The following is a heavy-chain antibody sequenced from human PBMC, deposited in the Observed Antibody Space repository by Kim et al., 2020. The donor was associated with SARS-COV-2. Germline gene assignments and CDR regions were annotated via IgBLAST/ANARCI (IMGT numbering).Heavy chain of an antibody. CDR2: IYYSGST. J-gene: IGHJ3*02. CDR1: GGSISSYY. Sequence: SETLSLTCTVSGGSISSYYWSWIRQPPGKGLEWIGYIYYSGSTNYNPSLKSRVTISVDTSKNQFSLKLSSVTAADTAVYYCARGSKAFIHDSSGYYLTTYAFDIWGQGTMVTVSS. D-gene: IGHD3-22*01. V-gene: IGHV4-59*08. CDR3: ARGSKAFIHDSSGYYLTTYAFDI.